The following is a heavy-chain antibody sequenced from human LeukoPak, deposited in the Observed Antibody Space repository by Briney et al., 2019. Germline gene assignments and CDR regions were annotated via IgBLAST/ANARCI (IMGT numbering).Heavy chain of an antibody. V-gene: IGHV4-30-4*08. CDR2: IYYSGST. CDR3: AREVVVVPAAIDY. CDR1: GGSISSGDYY. Sequence: PSETLSLTCTVSGGSISSGDYYWSWLRQPPGKGLEWIGYIYYSGSTYYNPSLKSRVTISVDTSKNQFSLRLSSVTAADTAVYYCAREVVVVPAAIDYWGQGTLVTVSS. J-gene: IGHJ4*02. D-gene: IGHD2-2*02.